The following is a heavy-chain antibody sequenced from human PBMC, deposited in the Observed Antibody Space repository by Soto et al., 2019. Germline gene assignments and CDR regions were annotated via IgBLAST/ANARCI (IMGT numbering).Heavy chain of an antibody. D-gene: IGHD4-17*01. Sequence: TLSLTCTVSGGSINNYYWSWVRQAPGKGLEWIGYIYNSGTTDYNPSLKSRVTIAVDTSKNQFSLKLNSVTAADTAVYYCARSVTLYYFDYWGQGTLVTVSS. V-gene: IGHV4-59*08. CDR3: ARSVTLYYFDY. J-gene: IGHJ4*02. CDR2: IYNSGTT. CDR1: GGSINNYY.